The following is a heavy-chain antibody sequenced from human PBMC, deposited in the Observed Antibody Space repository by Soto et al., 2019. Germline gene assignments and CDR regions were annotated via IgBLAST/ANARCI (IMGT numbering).Heavy chain of an antibody. J-gene: IGHJ4*02. CDR1: GFTFSSYS. V-gene: IGHV3-48*02. Sequence: HPGGSLRLSCAASGFTFSSYSMNWVRQAPGKGLEWVSYISSSSSTIYYADPVKGRFTISRDNAKNSLYLQMNSLRDEDTAVYYCASRDPCYSFSGGRSTMIVVPANPFDYWGQGTLVTVSS. CDR3: ASRDPCYSFSGGRSTMIVVPANPFDY. CDR2: ISSSSSTI. D-gene: IGHD3-22*01.